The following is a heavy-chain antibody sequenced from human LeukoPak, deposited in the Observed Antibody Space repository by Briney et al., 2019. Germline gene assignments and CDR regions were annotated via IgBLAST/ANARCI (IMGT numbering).Heavy chain of an antibody. D-gene: IGHD3-3*01. V-gene: IGHV3-23*01. CDR1: GFTFSSYT. Sequence: GGSLRLSCAASGFTFSSYTMSWVRQAPGKGLEWVSGISGSGGSTYYADSVKGRFTISRDNSNNTLYLQMDNLRPEDTAVYHCARDRHDYSSGYYVGYFDSWGQGILVTVSS. CDR3: ARDRHDYSSGYYVGYFDS. CDR2: ISGSGGST. J-gene: IGHJ4*02.